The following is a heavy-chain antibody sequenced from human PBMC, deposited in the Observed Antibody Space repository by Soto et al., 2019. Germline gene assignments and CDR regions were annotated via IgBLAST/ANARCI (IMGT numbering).Heavy chain of an antibody. Sequence: GGSLRLSCAASGFTFSSCAMSWVRQAPGRGLEWVSAITGGGGSTYYADSVKGRFTISRDNSKNTLYLQVNSLRSEDTAVYYCAKESGVLQWLVRGSFDYWGQGALVTVSS. V-gene: IGHV3-23*01. D-gene: IGHD6-19*01. CDR1: GFTFSSCA. J-gene: IGHJ4*02. CDR2: ITGGGGST. CDR3: AKESGVLQWLVRGSFDY.